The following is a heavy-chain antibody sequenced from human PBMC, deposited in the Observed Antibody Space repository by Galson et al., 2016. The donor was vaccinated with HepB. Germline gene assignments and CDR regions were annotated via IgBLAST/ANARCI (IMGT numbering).Heavy chain of an antibody. Sequence: SLRLSCAASGFIFSNYWMTWVRQAPGKGLEWVANIKADGSERYYVDSVKGRFTISRDNAKNSLYLQMNSLRDEDTAVYYCARTKRVYVGEGPRPADYWGQGTLVTVSS. V-gene: IGHV3-7*04. CDR3: ARTKRVYVGEGPRPADY. CDR1: GFIFSNYW. J-gene: IGHJ4*02. CDR2: IKADGSER. D-gene: IGHD3-10*01.